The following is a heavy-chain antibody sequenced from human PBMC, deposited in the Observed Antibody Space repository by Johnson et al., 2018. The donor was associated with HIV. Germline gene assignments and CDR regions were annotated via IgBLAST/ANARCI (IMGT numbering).Heavy chain of an antibody. Sequence: QVQLVESGGGVVQPGRSLRLSCAASGFTFSSYAFHWVRQAPAKGLEWVAAISYDGSEKYYVASVRGRFTISRDNAKNSLSLQMNSLRAEDTAMYYCARGYSSSSDDAFDIWGQGTLVTVSS. CDR2: ISYDGSEK. V-gene: IGHV3-30*04. CDR1: GFTFSSYA. CDR3: ARGYSSSSDDAFDI. D-gene: IGHD6-13*01. J-gene: IGHJ3*02.